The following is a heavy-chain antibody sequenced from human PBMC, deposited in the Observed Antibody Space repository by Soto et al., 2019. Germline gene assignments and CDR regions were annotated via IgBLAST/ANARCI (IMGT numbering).Heavy chain of an antibody. CDR1: GYNFTNYW. CDR3: ARHIPAGLSYYGMDI. J-gene: IGHJ6*02. Sequence: GESLKISCKGSGYNFTNYWIGWVRQMPGKGLEWMGIIYPGDSDTRYSPSFQGQVTISADKSISTAYLQWSSLKASDTAMYYCARHIPAGLSYYGMDIWGQGTTVTVSS. V-gene: IGHV5-51*01. D-gene: IGHD2-2*01. CDR2: IYPGDSDT.